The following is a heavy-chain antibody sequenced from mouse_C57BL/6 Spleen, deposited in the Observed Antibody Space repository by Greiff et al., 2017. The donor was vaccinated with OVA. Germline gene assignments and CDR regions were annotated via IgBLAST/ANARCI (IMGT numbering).Heavy chain of an antibody. J-gene: IGHJ4*01. CDR2: IDPSDSYT. Sequence: VQLQQPGAELVKPGASVKLSCKASGYTFTSYWMQWVKQRPGQGLEWIGEIDPSDSYTNYNQKFKGKATLTVDTSSSTAYMQLSSLTSEDSAVYYCARELSRYYAMDYWGQGTSVTVSS. V-gene: IGHV1-50*01. CDR3: ARELSRYYAMDY. D-gene: IGHD1-1*02. CDR1: GYTFTSYW.